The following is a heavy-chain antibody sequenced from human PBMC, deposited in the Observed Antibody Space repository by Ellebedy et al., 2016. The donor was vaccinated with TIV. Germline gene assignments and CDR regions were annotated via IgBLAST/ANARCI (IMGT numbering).Heavy chain of an antibody. V-gene: IGHV3-23*01. Sequence: PGGSLRLSCAASGFTFSNYAMSWVRQAPGKGLEWVAAIRGSGGSTYYADSVKGRFTISRDNSKNTLYLQRNSLRAEDTAVYYCAKVYTMIIRLTYFDYWGQGTLVTVSS. J-gene: IGHJ4*02. CDR3: AKVYTMIIRLTYFDY. CDR1: GFTFSNYA. CDR2: IRGSGGST. D-gene: IGHD3-22*01.